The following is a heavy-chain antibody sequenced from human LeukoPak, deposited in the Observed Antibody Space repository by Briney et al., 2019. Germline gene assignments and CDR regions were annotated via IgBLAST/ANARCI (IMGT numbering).Heavy chain of an antibody. D-gene: IGHD3-22*01. CDR2: IYYSGST. Sequence: SETLSLTCTVSGGSISSYYWSWIRQPPGKGLEWIGYIYYSGSTNYNPSLKSRVTISVDTSKNQFSLKLSSVTAADTAVYYSARRDDSSGGAIDYWGQGTLATVSS. CDR1: GGSISSYY. J-gene: IGHJ4*02. V-gene: IGHV4-59*08. CDR3: ARRDDSSGGAIDY.